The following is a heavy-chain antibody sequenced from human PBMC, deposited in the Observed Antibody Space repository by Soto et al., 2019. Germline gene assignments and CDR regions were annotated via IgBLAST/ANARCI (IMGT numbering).Heavy chain of an antibody. CDR2: ISGSGGST. V-gene: IGHV3-23*01. CDR3: AKDLFSGSYYDSSGSFFDY. D-gene: IGHD3-22*01. Sequence: GGALRLSCAASGFTFSSYSVSWVRQAPGKGLEWVSAISGSGGSTYYADSVKGRFTISRDNSKNTLYLQMNSLRAEDTAVYYCAKDLFSGSYYDSSGSFFDYWGQGTLVTVSS. J-gene: IGHJ4*02. CDR1: GFTFSSYS.